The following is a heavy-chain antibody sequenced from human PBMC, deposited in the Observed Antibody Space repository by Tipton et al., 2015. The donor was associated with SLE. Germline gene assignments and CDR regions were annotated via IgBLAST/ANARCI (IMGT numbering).Heavy chain of an antibody. CDR3: SRGDYGDYRDAFDI. V-gene: IGHV4-34*01. J-gene: IGHJ3*02. CDR2: MYPSGST. D-gene: IGHD4-17*01. CDR1: GGSFSGYY. Sequence: TLSLTCAVYGGSFSGYYWSWIRQPPEKGLEWIASMYPSGSTYYNPSLKSRVTISVDTSKNHFSLKLSSVTAADTAVYYCSRGDYGDYRDAFDIWGQGTLVTVSS.